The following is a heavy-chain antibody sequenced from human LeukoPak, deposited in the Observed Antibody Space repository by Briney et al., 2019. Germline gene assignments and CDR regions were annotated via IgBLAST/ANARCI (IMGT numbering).Heavy chain of an antibody. D-gene: IGHD6-6*01. V-gene: IGHV3-13*01. J-gene: IGHJ4*02. CDR1: GFTFSDYD. Sequence: PGGSLRLSCAASGFTFSDYDMHWVRQPTGKGLEWISAIGNSGDTYSSDSVKGRFTISRENSNNSFYLQMNSLRAGDTAVYYCARGGRIAATGPSDYWGQGIPVIVSS. CDR3: ARGGRIAATGPSDY. CDR2: IGNSGDT.